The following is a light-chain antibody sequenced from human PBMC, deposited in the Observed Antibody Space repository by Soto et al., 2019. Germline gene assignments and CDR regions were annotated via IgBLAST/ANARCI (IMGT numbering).Light chain of an antibody. J-gene: IGKJ1*01. V-gene: IGKV4-1*01. CDR3: QQTYSTPAST. Sequence: DIVMTQSPDSLTVSLGERATINCKSSQSILSSSNNKNYLVWYQQKPGQPPKVLINWASTRESGVPDRFSGSGSGADFTLTISSLQAEDVAVYYCQQTYSTPASTFGQGTSVDVK. CDR2: WAS. CDR1: QSILSSSNNKNY.